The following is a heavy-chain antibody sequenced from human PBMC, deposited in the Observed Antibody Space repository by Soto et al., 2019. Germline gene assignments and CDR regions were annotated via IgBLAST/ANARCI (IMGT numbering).Heavy chain of an antibody. V-gene: IGHV3-30*03. D-gene: IGHD3-3*01. CDR2: ISYDGGNA. CDR1: GFSFSNHV. Sequence: GGSLRLSCAGSGFSFSNHVMHWVRQAPGKGLEWVAVISYDGGNAYYAESVKGRFTVSRDNSKNTMYIEMSSVRGDDTAVYYYARDLTVFGVLNGDSPMDVWGQGTTVTVSS. J-gene: IGHJ6*02. CDR3: ARDLTVFGVLNGDSPMDV.